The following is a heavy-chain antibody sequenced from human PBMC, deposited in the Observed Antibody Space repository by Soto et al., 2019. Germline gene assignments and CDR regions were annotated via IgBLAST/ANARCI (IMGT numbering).Heavy chain of an antibody. Sequence: QVQLQESGPGLVQPSGTLSLTCAVSSGSISSSNWWSWVRQPPGKGLEWIGEIYHSGSTNYNPSLKSRVTISVDKSKNQFSLKLSSVTAADTAVYYCARVRLENYYGSGSYYPQSAFDIWGQGTMVTVSS. CDR3: ARVRLENYYGSGSYYPQSAFDI. CDR2: IYHSGST. D-gene: IGHD3-10*01. V-gene: IGHV4-4*02. J-gene: IGHJ3*02. CDR1: SGSISSSNW.